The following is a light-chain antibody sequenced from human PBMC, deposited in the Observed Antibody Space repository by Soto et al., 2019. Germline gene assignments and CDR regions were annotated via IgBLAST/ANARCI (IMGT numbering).Light chain of an antibody. CDR1: ISDIGTYYY. V-gene: IGLV2-8*01. Sequence: QSALTQPPSASGSPGQSVTISCTGTISDIGTYYYVSWYQQHPGKAPKLIIYEVSERPSGVPDRFSGSKSGNTASLTISGLQAEDEAYYYCSSYTTDNTHVFGGGTKLTVL. J-gene: IGLJ2*01. CDR3: SSYTTDNTHV. CDR2: EVS.